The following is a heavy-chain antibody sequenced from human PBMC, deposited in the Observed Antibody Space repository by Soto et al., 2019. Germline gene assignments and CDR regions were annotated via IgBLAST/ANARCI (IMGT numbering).Heavy chain of an antibody. Sequence: EVQLVQSGAEVKKPGESLKISCKGSGTSFTTYWIGWVGQRPGKALEWMGIIYPGDSDTRYSPSFQGQVTISADKSISTAYLQWSSLKASDTAMYYCARQSSYYDSGDYWGQGTRVTVSS. J-gene: IGHJ4*02. D-gene: IGHD3-22*01. CDR1: GTSFTTYW. CDR2: IYPGDSDT. CDR3: ARQSSYYDSGDY. V-gene: IGHV5-51*01.